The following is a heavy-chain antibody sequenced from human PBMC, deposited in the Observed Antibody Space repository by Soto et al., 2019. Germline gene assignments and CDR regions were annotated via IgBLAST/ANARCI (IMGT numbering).Heavy chain of an antibody. CDR2: IKLDGSEK. D-gene: IGHD3-3*01. Sequence: GGSLRLSCAASGFTFDDYAMHWVRQAPGKGLEWVANIKLDGSEKYYVDSVKGRCTISRDNAKNSLSLQMNSLRAEDTAVYYSARPWNSDSTADAFDIWGQGTMVTVSS. V-gene: IGHV3-7*01. J-gene: IGHJ3*02. CDR3: ARPWNSDSTADAFDI. CDR1: GFTFDDYA.